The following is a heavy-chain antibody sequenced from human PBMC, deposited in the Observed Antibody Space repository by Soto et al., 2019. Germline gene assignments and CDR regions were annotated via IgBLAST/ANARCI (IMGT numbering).Heavy chain of an antibody. D-gene: IGHD3-3*01. CDR1: GGTFSSYA. V-gene: IGHV1-69*13. J-gene: IGHJ4*02. CDR2: IIPIFGTA. CDR3: ARNEIFGVVPTLYSFDY. Sequence: ASVKVSCKASGGTFSSYAISWVRQAPGQGLEWMGGIIPIFGTANYAQKFQGRVTITADESTSTAYMELSSLRSEDTAVYYCARNEIFGVVPTLYSFDYWGPGNLVTVSA.